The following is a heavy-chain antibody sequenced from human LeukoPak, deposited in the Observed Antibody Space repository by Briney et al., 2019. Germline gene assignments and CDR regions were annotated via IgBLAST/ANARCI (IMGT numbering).Heavy chain of an antibody. Sequence: GGSLRLSCAASGFTFNNYAIHWVRQAPGKGLEWVAVISYDGSKKYYADSVKGRFTISRDNSKDTLYLQMNSLRAEDTAVYYCAKIGRRYDFWTGYYEEEVDYMDVWGKGTTVTVSS. CDR1: GFTFNNYA. J-gene: IGHJ6*03. V-gene: IGHV3-30*04. CDR2: ISYDGSKK. CDR3: AKIGRRYDFWTGYYEEEVDYMDV. D-gene: IGHD3-3*01.